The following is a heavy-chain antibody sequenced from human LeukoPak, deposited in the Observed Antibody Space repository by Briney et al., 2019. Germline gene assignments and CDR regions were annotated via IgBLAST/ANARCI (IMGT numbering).Heavy chain of an antibody. Sequence: SETLSLTCTVSGGSISSYYWSWIRQPAGKELEWIGRIYTSGSTNYNPSLKSRVTMSLDTSKNQFSLKLSSVTAADTAVYYCARNLVYCSSTSCRDEAFDIWGQGTMVTVSS. CDR3: ARNLVYCSSTSCRDEAFDI. J-gene: IGHJ3*02. CDR2: IYTSGST. D-gene: IGHD2-2*01. CDR1: GGSISSYY. V-gene: IGHV4-4*07.